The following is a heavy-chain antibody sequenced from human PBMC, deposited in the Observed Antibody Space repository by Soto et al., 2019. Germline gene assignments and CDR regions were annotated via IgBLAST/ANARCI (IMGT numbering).Heavy chain of an antibody. D-gene: IGHD3-10*01. Sequence: PGGSLRLSCVASGFIFEDYGMSWVRQVPGKGPEWVSGINYNGVNSGYGDSVKGRFTISRDNAKKSLYLQMNSLRVEDTALYYCARTIVRGAIIGWFDSWGQGTPVTVSS. CDR2: INYNGVNS. V-gene: IGHV3-20*04. CDR1: GFIFEDYG. CDR3: ARTIVRGAIIGWFDS. J-gene: IGHJ5*01.